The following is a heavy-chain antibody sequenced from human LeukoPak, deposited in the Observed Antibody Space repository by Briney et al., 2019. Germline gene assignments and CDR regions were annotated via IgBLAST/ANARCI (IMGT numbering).Heavy chain of an antibody. V-gene: IGHV3-23*01. J-gene: IGHJ4*02. Sequence: GGSLRLSCAASGFTFSSYGMHWVRQAPGKGLEWVSAISGNGRDTHYTDSVKGRFTISRDNSKNTLYLQMHSQRAEDTAIYYCARAAAVCSSTSCYGHYWGQGTLVTVSS. CDR1: GFTFSSYG. D-gene: IGHD2-2*01. CDR2: ISGNGRDT. CDR3: ARAAAVCSSTSCYGHY.